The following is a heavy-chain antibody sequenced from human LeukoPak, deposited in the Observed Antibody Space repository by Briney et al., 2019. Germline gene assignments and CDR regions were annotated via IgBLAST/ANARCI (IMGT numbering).Heavy chain of an antibody. CDR1: GGTFSSYA. CDR3: ARSRDRDPYCSGGSCYLRPYYFDY. Sequence: GASVKVSCKASGGTFSSYAISWVRQAPGQGLEWMGRIIPIFGTANYAQKFQGRVTITTDESTSTAYMELSGLRSEDTAVYYCARSRDRDPYCSGGSCYLRPYYFDYWGQGTLVTVSS. V-gene: IGHV1-69*05. J-gene: IGHJ4*02. CDR2: IIPIFGTA. D-gene: IGHD2-15*01.